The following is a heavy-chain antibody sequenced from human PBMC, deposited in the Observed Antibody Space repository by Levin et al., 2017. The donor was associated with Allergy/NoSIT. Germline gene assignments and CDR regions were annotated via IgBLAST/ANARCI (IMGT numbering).Heavy chain of an antibody. CDR3: ARDRAFDAFDI. J-gene: IGHJ3*02. D-gene: IGHD3-10*01. CDR2: IYYSGST. CDR1: GGSISSYY. V-gene: IGHV4-59*01. Sequence: SETLSLTCTVSGGSISSYYWSWIRQPPGKGLEWIGYIYYSGSTNYNPSLKSRVTISVDTSKNQFSLKLSSVTAADTAVYYCARDRAFDAFDIWGQGTMVTVSS.